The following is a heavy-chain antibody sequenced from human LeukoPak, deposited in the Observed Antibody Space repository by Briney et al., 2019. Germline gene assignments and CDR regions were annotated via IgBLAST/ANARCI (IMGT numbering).Heavy chain of an antibody. Sequence: PGGSLRLSCAVSGFTFNTHSMKWVRQAPGKGLEWIAYISRGIGTIHYADSVKGRFTISRDNAKNSVYLQMNSLRDEDTAVYYCARGSGGPRTDYWGQGTLVTVSS. V-gene: IGHV3-48*02. CDR3: ARGSGGPRTDY. D-gene: IGHD2-15*01. CDR1: GFTFNTHS. CDR2: ISRGIGTI. J-gene: IGHJ4*02.